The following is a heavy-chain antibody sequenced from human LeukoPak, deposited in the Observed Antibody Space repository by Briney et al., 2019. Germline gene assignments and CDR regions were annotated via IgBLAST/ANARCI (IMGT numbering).Heavy chain of an antibody. CDR3: ARDSFSAALYYDILTGYSPSSNWFDP. CDR2: ISAYNGNT. J-gene: IGHJ5*02. CDR1: GYTFTSYG. V-gene: IGHV1-18*01. Sequence: GASVKVSCKASGYTFTSYGISWVRQAPGQGLEWMGWISAYNGNTNYAQKLQGRVTMTTDTSTSTAYMELRSLRSDDTAVYYCARDSFSAALYYDILTGYSPSSNWFDPWGQGTLVTVSS. D-gene: IGHD3-9*01.